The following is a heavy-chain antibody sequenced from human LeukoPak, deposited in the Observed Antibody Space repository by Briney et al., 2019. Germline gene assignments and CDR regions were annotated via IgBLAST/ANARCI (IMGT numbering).Heavy chain of an antibody. CDR3: ARRVYYYYMDV. CDR1: GGTFSSYA. CDR2: MNPNSGNT. J-gene: IGHJ6*03. V-gene: IGHV1-8*03. Sequence: ASVKVSCKASGGTFSSYAISWVRQATGQGLEWMGWMNPNSGNTGYAQKFQGRVTITRNTSITTAYMELSSLKSEDTAVYYCARRVYYYYMDVWGKGTTVTVSS.